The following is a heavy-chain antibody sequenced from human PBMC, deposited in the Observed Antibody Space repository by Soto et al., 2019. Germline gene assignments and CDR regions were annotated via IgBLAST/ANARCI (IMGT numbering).Heavy chain of an antibody. CDR3: AHKADYDYGSGSYPTRFDP. V-gene: IGHV2-5*02. D-gene: IGHD3-10*01. J-gene: IGHJ5*02. CDR2: IYWDYAR. Sequence: QITLKESGPTLVKPTQTLTLTCVFSGFSLSTSGVGVGWIRQPPGNALEWLELIYWDYARRYTPSLKSRFTTTKDTSKNQVVLTMTNMDPVATATYYCAHKADYDYGSGSYPTRFDPWGQGTLVTVSS. CDR1: GFSLSTSGVG.